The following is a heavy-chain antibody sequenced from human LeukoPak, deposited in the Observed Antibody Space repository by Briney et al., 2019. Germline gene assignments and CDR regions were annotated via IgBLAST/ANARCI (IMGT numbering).Heavy chain of an antibody. D-gene: IGHD6-19*01. V-gene: IGHV3-30-3*01. Sequence: PGGSLRLSCAASGFTLSSYAMHWVRQAPGKGLEWVAVISYDGSNKYYADSVKGRFTISRDNSKNTLYLQMNSLRAEDTAVYYCARGPPRTGYSSGWYFDYWGQGTLVTVSS. CDR2: ISYDGSNK. J-gene: IGHJ4*02. CDR1: GFTLSSYA. CDR3: ARGPPRTGYSSGWYFDY.